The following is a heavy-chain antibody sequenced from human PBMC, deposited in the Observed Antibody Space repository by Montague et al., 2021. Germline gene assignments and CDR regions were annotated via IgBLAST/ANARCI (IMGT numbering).Heavy chain of an antibody. CDR3: VKDTRDYYPDF. CDR1: GFIFNNYV. D-gene: IGHD3-3*01. CDR2: INGNSINI. V-gene: IGHV3-9*01. Sequence: SLRLSCAASGFIFNNYVMNWVRQAPGKGLEWVSGINGNSINIDYADSVKGRFTISRDNAMNSPYLQMNSLRAEDTAFYYCVKDTRDYYPDFWGQGILVTVSS. J-gene: IGHJ4*02.